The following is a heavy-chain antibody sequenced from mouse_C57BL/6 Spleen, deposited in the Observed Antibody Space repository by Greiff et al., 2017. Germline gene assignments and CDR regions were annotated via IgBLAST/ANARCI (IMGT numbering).Heavy chain of an antibody. D-gene: IGHD1-1*01. V-gene: IGHV1-15*01. CDR2: FDPDTGGT. CDR3: TRSGGRSYEAY. Sequence: VQLQQSGAELVRPGASVTLSCKASGYTFTDYEMHWVKQTPVHGLEWIGAFDPDTGGTAYNQKFKGKAILTADKSSSTAYMELRSLTSEDSAVYYCTRSGGRSYEAYWGQGTLVTVSA. CDR1: GYTFTDYE. J-gene: IGHJ3*01.